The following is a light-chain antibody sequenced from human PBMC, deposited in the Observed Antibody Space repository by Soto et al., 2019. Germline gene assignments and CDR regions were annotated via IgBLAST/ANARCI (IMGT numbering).Light chain of an antibody. Sequence: EIVMTQSPATLSVSPGERVTLSCWASQSVSSSLAWYQQRRGQAPRLLIYGASSRATGIPARFSGSGSGTEFTLTISSLQSEDFAVYYCLQYKKWPPWTFGQGTKVEIK. CDR2: GAS. V-gene: IGKV3-15*01. CDR3: LQYKKWPPWT. J-gene: IGKJ1*01. CDR1: QSVSSS.